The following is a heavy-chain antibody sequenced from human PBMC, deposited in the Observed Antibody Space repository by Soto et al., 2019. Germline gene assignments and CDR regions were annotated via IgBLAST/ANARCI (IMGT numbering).Heavy chain of an antibody. Sequence: PGGSLRLSCAASGFTFSSYGMHWVRQAPGKGLEWVAVIWYDGSNKYYADSVKGRFTISRDNSKNTLYLQMNSLRAEDTAVYYCARGHGSSSWYTIDYWGQGTLVTVSS. CDR1: GFTFSSYG. J-gene: IGHJ4*02. CDR3: ARGHGSSSWYTIDY. V-gene: IGHV3-33*01. D-gene: IGHD6-13*01. CDR2: IWYDGSNK.